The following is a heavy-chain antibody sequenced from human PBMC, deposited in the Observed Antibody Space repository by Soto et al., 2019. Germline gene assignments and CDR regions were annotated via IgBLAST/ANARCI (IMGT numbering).Heavy chain of an antibody. Sequence: QVQVVQSGAEEKKPGASVKVSCTASGYTFTGYAIHWVRQAPGQRLEWMGWINAGNGNTKYSQKFQGRVTITRDTSASTPYMELSSLRSEDTAVYYCARAVAVPADFDYWGQGTLVTVSS. CDR3: ARAVAVPADFDY. J-gene: IGHJ4*02. D-gene: IGHD6-19*01. CDR1: GYTFTGYA. CDR2: INAGNGNT. V-gene: IGHV1-3*05.